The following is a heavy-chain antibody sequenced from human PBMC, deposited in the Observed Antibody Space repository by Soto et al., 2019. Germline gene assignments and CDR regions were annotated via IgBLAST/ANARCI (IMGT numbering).Heavy chain of an antibody. CDR3: ARYNAASGTYYFDY. CDR1: GGSISRGVYY. Sequence: SETLSLTCTVSGGSISRGVYYWSWIRQHPGKGLEWIGEIYHSGSANYNPSLKSRVTISVDNSKNQFSLNLNSVTAADTAVYYCARYNAASGTYYFDYWGQGTLVTLSS. J-gene: IGHJ4*02. V-gene: IGHV4-39*07. D-gene: IGHD6-13*01. CDR2: IYHSGSA.